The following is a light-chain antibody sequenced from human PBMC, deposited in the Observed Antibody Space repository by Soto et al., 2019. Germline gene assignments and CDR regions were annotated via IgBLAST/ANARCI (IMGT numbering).Light chain of an antibody. CDR1: QGISSA. Sequence: AIQLTQSPSSLSASVGDRVTITCRASQGISSALAWYQQKPGKAPKLLIYDASSLESGVPSRFSGSGSGTDFALTISSLQPEDFATYYCQQSYTSPRGITFGPGTKVDIK. CDR3: QQSYTSPRGIT. V-gene: IGKV1-13*02. J-gene: IGKJ3*01. CDR2: DAS.